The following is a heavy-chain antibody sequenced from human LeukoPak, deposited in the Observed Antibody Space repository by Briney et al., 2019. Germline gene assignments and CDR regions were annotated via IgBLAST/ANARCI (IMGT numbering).Heavy chain of an antibody. J-gene: IGHJ4*02. V-gene: IGHV5-51*01. Sequence: GESLKISCKGSGYSFTSYWIGWVRQIPGKGLEWMGIIYPGDAETRYSPSFQGQVTISADNSIITSYLQWSSLKASDTAMYYCARPTREGLFDYWGQGTLVTVSS. CDR2: IYPGDAET. CDR1: GYSFTSYW. CDR3: ARPTREGLFDY. D-gene: IGHD5-24*01.